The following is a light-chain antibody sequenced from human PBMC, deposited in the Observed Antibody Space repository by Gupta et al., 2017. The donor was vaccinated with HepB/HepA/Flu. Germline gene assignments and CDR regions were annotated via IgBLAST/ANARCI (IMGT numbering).Light chain of an antibody. CDR1: SSDVGSYNL. Sequence: SALPQPASVSGSPGQSITISCTGTSSDVGSYNLVSWYQQHPGKAPKLMIYEVSKRPSGVSNRFSGSKSGNTASLTISGLQAEDEADYYCCSYAGSSTLYVFGTGTKFTVL. CDR3: CSYAGSSTLYV. CDR2: EVS. J-gene: IGLJ1*01. V-gene: IGLV2-23*02.